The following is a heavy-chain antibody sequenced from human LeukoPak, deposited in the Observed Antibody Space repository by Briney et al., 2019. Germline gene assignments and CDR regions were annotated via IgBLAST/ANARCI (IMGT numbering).Heavy chain of an antibody. J-gene: IGHJ4*02. V-gene: IGHV1-2*02. CDR1: GYTFTGYY. Sequence: ASVKVSCKASGYTFTGYYMHWVRQALGQGLEWMGWINPNSGGTNYAQKFQGRVTMTRDTSISTAYTELSRLRSDDTAVYYCARDKGYCSSTSCLVLDYWGQGTLVTVSS. CDR3: ARDKGYCSSTSCLVLDY. D-gene: IGHD2-2*01. CDR2: INPNSGGT.